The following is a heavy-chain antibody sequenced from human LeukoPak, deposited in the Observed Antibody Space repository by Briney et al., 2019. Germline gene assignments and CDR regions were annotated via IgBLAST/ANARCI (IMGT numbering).Heavy chain of an antibody. CDR2: IYYSGST. V-gene: IGHV4-31*03. Sequence: KASQTLSLTCTVSGGSISSGGYYWSWIRQHPGKGLEWIGYIYYSGSTYYNPSLKSRVTISVDTSKNQFSLKLSSVTAADTAVYYCARGISSSWYYYYYYMDIWGKGTTVTVSS. D-gene: IGHD6-13*01. J-gene: IGHJ6*03. CDR3: ARGISSSWYYYYYYMDI. CDR1: GGSISSGGYY.